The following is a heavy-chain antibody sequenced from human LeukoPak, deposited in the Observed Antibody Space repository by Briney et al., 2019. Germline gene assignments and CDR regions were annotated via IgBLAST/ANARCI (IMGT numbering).Heavy chain of an antibody. Sequence: ASVKVSCKASGYTFTSYYMHWVRQAPGQGLEWMGIINPSGGSTSYAQKFQGRVTMTRDTSTSTVYMELSSLRSGDTAVYYCAKDGVRIAVAGTRYDYWGQGTLVTVSS. CDR1: GYTFTSYY. D-gene: IGHD6-19*01. J-gene: IGHJ4*02. V-gene: IGHV1-46*01. CDR3: AKDGVRIAVAGTRYDY. CDR2: INPSGGST.